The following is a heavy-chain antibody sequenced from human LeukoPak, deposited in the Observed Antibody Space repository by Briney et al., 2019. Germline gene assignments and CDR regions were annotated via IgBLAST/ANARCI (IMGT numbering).Heavy chain of an antibody. D-gene: IGHD4-23*01. Sequence: GGSLRLSCAASGFTFNTYSMNWVRQAPGTGLEWVSSISSSSSSIYYADSVKGRFTISRDNAKNSLYLQMNSLRAEDTAVYYCARDATSLRWLSYYWGQGTLVTVSS. J-gene: IGHJ4*02. CDR1: GFTFNTYS. CDR3: ARDATSLRWLSYY. CDR2: ISSSSSSI. V-gene: IGHV3-21*04.